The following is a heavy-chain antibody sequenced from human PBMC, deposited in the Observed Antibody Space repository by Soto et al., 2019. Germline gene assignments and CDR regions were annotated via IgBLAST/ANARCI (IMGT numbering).Heavy chain of an antibody. V-gene: IGHV3-53*02. CDR3: MRDLPGYGSSWPRE. CDR1: GFTVSSNY. J-gene: IGHJ4*02. CDR2: IFSGGST. D-gene: IGHD6-13*01. Sequence: EVQLVETGGGLIQPGGSLRLSCAASGFTVSSNYMSWVRQAPGKGLEWVSVIFSGGSTYYADAVKGRFAISRDNSKNTLDLQMNSLRAEDTAVYYCMRDLPGYGSSWPREWGQGTLVTVSS.